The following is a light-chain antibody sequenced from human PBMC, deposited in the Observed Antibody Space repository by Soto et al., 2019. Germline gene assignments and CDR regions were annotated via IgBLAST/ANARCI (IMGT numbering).Light chain of an antibody. CDR2: DVN. CDR1: ASDIGGYTF. V-gene: IGLV2-8*01. Sequence: QSALTQPPSASGSPGQSVALSCTGTASDIGGYTFVSWYQQHPRKAPKLLIYDVNKRPSGVPDRCSGSKSGNTASLTVSGLQAEDEADYYCSAHGGTNPYVFGTGTKLTVL. J-gene: IGLJ1*01. CDR3: SAHGGTNPYV.